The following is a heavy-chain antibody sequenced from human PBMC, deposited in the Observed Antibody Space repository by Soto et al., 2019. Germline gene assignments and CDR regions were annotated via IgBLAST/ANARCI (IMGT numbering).Heavy chain of an antibody. Sequence: VGSLRLSCVASGFTFSSYAMTWVRQAPGKGLEWVSVMSGIGDSTYYAHSVKGRFTISRDNSKNTVYLQMNSLRVEDTAVYYCAKRGWAAAFDYWGQGTLVTVSS. D-gene: IGHD3-10*01. V-gene: IGHV3-23*01. J-gene: IGHJ4*02. CDR1: GFTFSSYA. CDR3: AKRGWAAAFDY. CDR2: MSGIGDST.